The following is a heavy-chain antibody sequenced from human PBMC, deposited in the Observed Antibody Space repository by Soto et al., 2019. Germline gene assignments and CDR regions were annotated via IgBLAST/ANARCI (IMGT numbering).Heavy chain of an antibody. D-gene: IGHD6-13*01. V-gene: IGHV3-23*01. CDR2: IGGNGGNA. CDR3: AKPSGLAVAGSAFDY. CDR1: GFTFSSYA. Sequence: PGGSLRLSCATSGFTFSSYAMSWVRQAPGKGLEWVSFIGGNGGNAYYADSVKGRFTISRDNSKNTLYLQMNSLRAEDTALYFCAKPSGLAVAGSAFDYWGPGTMVTVSS. J-gene: IGHJ4*03.